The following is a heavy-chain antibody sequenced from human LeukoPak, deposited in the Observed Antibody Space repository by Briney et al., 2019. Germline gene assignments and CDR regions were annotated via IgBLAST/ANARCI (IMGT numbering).Heavy chain of an antibody. D-gene: IGHD3-16*01. CDR1: GNSISSYY. CDR3: ARIMDTAWGMDV. V-gene: IGHV4-59*01. J-gene: IGHJ6*02. CDR2: IYYSGST. Sequence: PSETLSLTCTVSGNSISSYYWSWIRQPPGQVLEWIGYIYYSGSTNYNPSLKSRVTMSVDTSKNQFSLKLTSVTAADTAVYYCARIMDTAWGMDVWGQGATVTVSS.